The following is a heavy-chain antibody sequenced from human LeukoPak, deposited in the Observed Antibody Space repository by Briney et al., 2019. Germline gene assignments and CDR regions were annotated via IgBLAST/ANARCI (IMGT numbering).Heavy chain of an antibody. Sequence: ASVKVPCKASGYTLTGYYMHWVRQAPGQGLEWMGWMNPNSGGTKYAQKFQGRVTMTRDTSISTAYMELSRLRSDDTAMYYCARDKLGLGELSLYDQWGQGTLVTVFS. CDR2: MNPNSGGT. CDR3: ARDKLGLGELSLYDQ. J-gene: IGHJ5*02. CDR1: GYTLTGYY. D-gene: IGHD3-16*02. V-gene: IGHV1-2*02.